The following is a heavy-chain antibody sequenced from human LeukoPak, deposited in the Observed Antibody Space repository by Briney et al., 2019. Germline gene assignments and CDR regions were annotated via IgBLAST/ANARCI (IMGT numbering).Heavy chain of an antibody. J-gene: IGHJ4*02. CDR3: ARDSTVTTGIDY. CDR2: INPNSGAT. D-gene: IGHD4-17*01. CDR1: GYTLTVHY. Sequence: ASVKVSRKASGYTLTVHYLHWVRQAPGQGLEWMGRINPNSGATNYAQKFQGRVTMTRDTSISTAYMELSRLRSDDTAVYYCARDSTVTTGIDYWGQGTLVTVSS. V-gene: IGHV1-2*06.